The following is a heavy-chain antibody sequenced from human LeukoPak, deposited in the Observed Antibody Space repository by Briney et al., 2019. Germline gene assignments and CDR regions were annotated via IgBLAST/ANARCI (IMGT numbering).Heavy chain of an antibody. CDR2: IYHSGST. J-gene: IGHJ6*03. CDR1: GGSISSYY. D-gene: IGHD2-2*01. V-gene: IGHV4-59*12. CDR3: ARDRRRIVVVPADKPYYYYYMDV. Sequence: SETLSLTCTVSGGSISSYYWSWIRQPPGKGLEWIGYIYHSGSTYYNPSLKSRVTISVDRSKNQFSLKLSSVTAADTAVYYCARDRRRIVVVPADKPYYYYYMDVWGKGTTVTVSS.